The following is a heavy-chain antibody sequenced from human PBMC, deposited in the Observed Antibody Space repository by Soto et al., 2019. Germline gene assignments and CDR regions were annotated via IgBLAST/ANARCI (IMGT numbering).Heavy chain of an antibody. CDR2: ISGSGGST. D-gene: IGHD1-26*01. CDR3: AKDSGYGGSYYFDY. Sequence: PGGSLRLSCAASGFTFSSYAMSWVRQAPGKGLEWVSTISGSGGSTYYADSVKGRFAISRDSSKNTLYLQMNSLRAEDTAVYYCAKDSGYGGSYYFDYWGQGTRVTVSS. V-gene: IGHV3-23*01. CDR1: GFTFSSYA. J-gene: IGHJ4*02.